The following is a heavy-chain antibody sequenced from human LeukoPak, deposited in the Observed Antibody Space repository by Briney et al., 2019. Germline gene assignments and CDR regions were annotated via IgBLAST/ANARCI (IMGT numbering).Heavy chain of an antibody. J-gene: IGHJ3*02. CDR2: ISCIGST. CDR1: AASFSSHY. CDR3: ARDLVTVTKGFDI. D-gene: IGHD4-17*01. V-gene: IGHV4-59*11. Sequence: SETLSLTCAVSAASFSSHYWTWIRQSPGKGLEWIGYISCIGSTNYNPSLKSRVTISIDTSRNQFSLKLRSVTAADTAVYYCARDLVTVTKGFDIWGQGTMVSVSS.